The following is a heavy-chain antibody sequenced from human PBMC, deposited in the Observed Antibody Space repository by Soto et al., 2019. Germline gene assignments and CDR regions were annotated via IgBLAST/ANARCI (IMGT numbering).Heavy chain of an antibody. CDR2: IIPIFGTA. Sequence: SVKVSCKASGGTFSSYAISWVRQAPGQGLEWMGGIIPIFGTANYAQKFQGRVTITADESTSTAYMELSSLRSEDTAVYYCARVLYYDSSGSHFFDYWGQGTLVTVSS. V-gene: IGHV1-69*13. CDR1: GGTFSSYA. J-gene: IGHJ4*02. CDR3: ARVLYYDSSGSHFFDY. D-gene: IGHD3-22*01.